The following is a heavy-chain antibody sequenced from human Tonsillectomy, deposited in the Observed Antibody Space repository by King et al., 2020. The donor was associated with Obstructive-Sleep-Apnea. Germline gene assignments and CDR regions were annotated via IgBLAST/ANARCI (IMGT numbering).Heavy chain of an antibody. CDR1: GGSISNYY. J-gene: IGHJ4*02. CDR2: MYYSGNT. Sequence: QLQESGPGLVKPSETLSLTCTVSGGSISNYYWSWIRQPPGKGLEWIGYMYYSGNTNFNPSLKSRVTISADTSKIQFSLRLSSGTAADTAVYYCAGHRGVEDSGGYGDYFDYWGQGTLVTVSS. D-gene: IGHD5-12*01. V-gene: IGHV4-59*08. CDR3: AGHRGVEDSGGYGDYFDY.